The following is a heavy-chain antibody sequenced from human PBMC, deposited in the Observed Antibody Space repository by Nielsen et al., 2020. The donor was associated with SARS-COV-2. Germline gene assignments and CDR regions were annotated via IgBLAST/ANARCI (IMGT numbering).Heavy chain of an antibody. D-gene: IGHD1-26*01. Sequence: SVKVSCKASGGTFSSYAISWVRQAPGQGLEWMGRIIPILGIANYAQKFQGRVTITADKSTSTAYMELSSLRSEDTAVYYCVSLGPRGTENDYWGQGTLVTVSS. CDR3: VSLGPRGTENDY. CDR1: GGTFSSYA. CDR2: IIPILGIA. V-gene: IGHV1-69*04. J-gene: IGHJ4*02.